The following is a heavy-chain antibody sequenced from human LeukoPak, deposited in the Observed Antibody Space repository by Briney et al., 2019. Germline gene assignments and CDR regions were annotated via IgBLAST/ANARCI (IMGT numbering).Heavy chain of an antibody. CDR1: GGSFSGYY. V-gene: IGHV4-34*01. CDR2: MLHSGTT. CDR3: ARGAIYCGGDCRSFDI. D-gene: IGHD2-21*02. J-gene: IGHJ3*02. Sequence: SETLSLTCAVYGGSFSGYYWTWIRQPPGKWLEWIGEMLHSGTTHYNPSLKSRVTISVDTSKNQFSLRLNSVTAADSAVYYCARGAIYCGGDCRSFDIWGQGTMLTVSS.